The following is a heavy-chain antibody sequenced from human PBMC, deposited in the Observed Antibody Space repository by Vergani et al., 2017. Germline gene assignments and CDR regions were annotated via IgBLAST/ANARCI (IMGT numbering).Heavy chain of an antibody. V-gene: IGHV4-34*01. J-gene: IGHJ4*02. Sequence: QVQLQQWGAGLLKPSETLSLTCAVYGGSFSGYYWSWIRQPPGKGLEWIGEINHSGSTNYNPSLKSRVTISVDTSKNQFSLKLSSVTAADTAVYYCARETTVTTEIDYWGQGTLVTVSS. CDR1: GGSFSGYY. D-gene: IGHD4-17*01. CDR2: INHSGST. CDR3: ARETTVTTEIDY.